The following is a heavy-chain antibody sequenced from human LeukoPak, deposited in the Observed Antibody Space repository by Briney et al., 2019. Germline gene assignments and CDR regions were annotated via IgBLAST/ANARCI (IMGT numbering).Heavy chain of an antibody. Sequence: GGSLRLSCAASGLTFSSYWMHWVRQAPGKGLVWVSRINSDGSSTSYADSVRGRFSISRDNANNTLYLQMNSLRAEDPAVYYCARGLSGYASSLGYWGQGTLVTVSA. CDR2: INSDGSST. CDR1: GLTFSSYW. J-gene: IGHJ4*02. D-gene: IGHD6-6*01. CDR3: ARGLSGYASSLGY. V-gene: IGHV3-74*01.